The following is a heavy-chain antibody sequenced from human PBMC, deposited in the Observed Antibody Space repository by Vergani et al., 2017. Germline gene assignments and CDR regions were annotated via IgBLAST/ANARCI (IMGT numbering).Heavy chain of an antibody. CDR2: VSGSSATP. D-gene: IGHD2-21*01. J-gene: IGHJ4*02. CDR3: TKGSRVYTCYFFDY. CDR1: GFSFPGYA. Sequence: EVQLLESGGGLVQPGGSLRLSCEASGFSFPGYAMSWVRQAPGKGLEWVSSVSGSSATPYYAYSVKGRFIISRDNSKNTLHLQMNSLRADDTAVYYCTKGSRVYTCYFFDYWGQGTLATVSS. V-gene: IGHV3-23*01.